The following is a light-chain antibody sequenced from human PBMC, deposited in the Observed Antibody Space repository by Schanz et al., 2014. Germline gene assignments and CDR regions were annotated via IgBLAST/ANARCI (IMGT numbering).Light chain of an antibody. Sequence: QSVLTQPPSVSGSPGQSVTISCTGTTSDVGSYGYVSWCQQHPGTVPKPMTYNVNLRRSGVPDRFSGSKSGNTASLTVSGLQAEDEADYYCSSYAGSNSFVVFGGGTKLTVL. CDR3: SSYAGSNSFVV. CDR1: TSDVGSYGY. V-gene: IGLV2-8*01. CDR2: NVN. J-gene: IGLJ2*01.